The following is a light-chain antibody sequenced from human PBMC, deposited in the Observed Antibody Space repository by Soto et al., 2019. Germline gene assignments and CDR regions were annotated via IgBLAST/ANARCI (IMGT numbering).Light chain of an antibody. Sequence: QSALTQPAAVSGSPGQSITISCTGSSSDVGGHNHVSWYQQHPGKAPKLIIYEVGNRPSGVSNLFSGSKSGNTASLTISGFQAEDEADYYCNSYTSSSTHVFGTGTKVTVL. V-gene: IGLV2-14*01. CDR2: EVG. J-gene: IGLJ1*01. CDR1: SSDVGGHNH. CDR3: NSYTSSSTHV.